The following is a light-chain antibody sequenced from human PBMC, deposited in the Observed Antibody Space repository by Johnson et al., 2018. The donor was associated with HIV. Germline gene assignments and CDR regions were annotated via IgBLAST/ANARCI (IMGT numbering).Light chain of an antibody. CDR2: END. Sequence: QSVLTQPPSVSAAPGQKVTISCSGSSSNIGNNYVSWYQQFPGTAPKLLTYENDKRPSGSPARFSGSTYATSATLAITGLQPGDEADYYGGTWDTSLSAGVFGTGTKVTVL. CDR1: SSNIGNNY. CDR3: GTWDTSLSAGV. J-gene: IGLJ1*01. V-gene: IGLV1-51*02.